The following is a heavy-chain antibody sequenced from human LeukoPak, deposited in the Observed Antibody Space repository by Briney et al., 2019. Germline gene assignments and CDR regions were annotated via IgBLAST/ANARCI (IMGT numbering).Heavy chain of an antibody. J-gene: IGHJ4*02. CDR1: GGSISSYY. D-gene: IGHD6-13*01. CDR3: ARDIAAAGTPDYFDY. CDR2: IYYSGST. V-gene: IGHV4-59*01. Sequence: SETLSLTCTVSGGSISSYYWSWVRQPPGKGLEWIGYIYYSGSTNYNPSLKSRVTISVDTSKNQFSLKLSSVTAADTAVYYCARDIAAAGTPDYFDYWGQGTLVTVSS.